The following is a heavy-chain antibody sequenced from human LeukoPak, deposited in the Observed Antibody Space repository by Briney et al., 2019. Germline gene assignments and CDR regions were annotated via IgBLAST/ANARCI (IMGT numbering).Heavy chain of an antibody. CDR3: CRQLLVGLTYFEY. D-gene: IGHD1-26*01. CDR1: GFTFGDYA. Sequence: PGGSLRLSCLVSGFTFGDYAVDWVRQAPGKGLEWVGFIRNKAYGETTEYAASVNGRFTISRDDSKSIAYLQMNSLKTDDAAVYFCCRQLLVGLTYFEYWGQGTLVTVSS. J-gene: IGHJ4*02. CDR2: IRNKAYGETT. V-gene: IGHV3-49*04.